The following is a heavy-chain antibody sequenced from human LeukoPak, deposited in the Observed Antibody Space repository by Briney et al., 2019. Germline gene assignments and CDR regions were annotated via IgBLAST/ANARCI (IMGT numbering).Heavy chain of an antibody. CDR3: ARDHRIGGFMDV. Sequence: GRSLRLSCAASGFTFSSYAMHWVRQAPGKGLEWVAVISYDGSNKYYADSVKGRFTISRGNAKNSLYLQMNSLRAEDTAVYYCARDHRIGGFMDVWGKGTTVTVSS. V-gene: IGHV3-30-3*01. D-gene: IGHD2-15*01. CDR1: GFTFSSYA. J-gene: IGHJ6*04. CDR2: ISYDGSNK.